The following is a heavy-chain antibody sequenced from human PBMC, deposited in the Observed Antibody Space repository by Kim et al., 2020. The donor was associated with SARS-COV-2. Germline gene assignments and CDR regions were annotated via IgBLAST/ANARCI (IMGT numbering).Heavy chain of an antibody. CDR1: GFTLSGST. Sequence: GGSLRHSCAASGFTLSGSTMHGVRQTSGKGLEWVGRIRSRANNYATAYAASVKGRFTISRDDSRNTAYLQMNSLKTEDTAVYYCTRHLGIPAASYGMDVWGLGTTVIVSS. V-gene: IGHV3-73*01. CDR2: IRSRANNYAT. D-gene: IGHD2-2*01. J-gene: IGHJ6*02. CDR3: TRHLGIPAASYGMDV.